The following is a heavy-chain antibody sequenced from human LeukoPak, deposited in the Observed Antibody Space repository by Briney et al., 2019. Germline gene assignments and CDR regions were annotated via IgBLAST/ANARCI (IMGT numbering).Heavy chain of an antibody. D-gene: IGHD3-22*01. J-gene: IGHJ3*02. CDR1: GYTFTSYG. Sequence: ASVKVSCKASGYTFTSYGISWVRQAPGQGLEWMGWISPYSGNTNYAQKLQGRVTMTIDTSTTTAYMELRSLKSDDTAVYYCARAYYYDSPGAFDSWGQGTMVIVSS. CDR2: ISPYSGNT. V-gene: IGHV1-18*01. CDR3: ARAYYYDSPGAFDS.